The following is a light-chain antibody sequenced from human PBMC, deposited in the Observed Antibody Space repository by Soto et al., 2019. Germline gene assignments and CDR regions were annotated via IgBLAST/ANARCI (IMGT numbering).Light chain of an antibody. Sequence: EIVLTQSPGTVSSSPGERVTLSCRASQTIANNFLAWYQHRPGQAPRVVVYGASSRATGIPDRFSGSVSGTEFTLTISRLEAEDFAVYYCQQYDSSYTFGQGTKLE. CDR1: QTIANNF. CDR2: GAS. CDR3: QQYDSSYT. V-gene: IGKV3-20*01. J-gene: IGKJ2*01.